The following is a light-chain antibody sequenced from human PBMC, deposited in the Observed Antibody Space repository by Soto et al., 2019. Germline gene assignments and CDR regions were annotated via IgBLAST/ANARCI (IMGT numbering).Light chain of an antibody. J-gene: IGKJ3*01. Sequence: DIQMTQSPSSLSASVGDTVTITCQASQDITNHLNWYQHKPGKAPNLLIYAASHLETGVPSRFTGSGSGTYFTLTIRSLQSEDIATYYCQKYDGVPQFGPGTRVDF. CDR1: QDITNH. V-gene: IGKV1-33*01. CDR2: AAS. CDR3: QKYDGVPQ.